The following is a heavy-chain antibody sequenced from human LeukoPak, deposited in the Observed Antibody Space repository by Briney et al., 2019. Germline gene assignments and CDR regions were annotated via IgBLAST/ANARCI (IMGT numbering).Heavy chain of an antibody. CDR3: ARGEVIANDY. Sequence: SQTLSLTCTVSGGSISSGGYYWSWIRQHPGKGLEWIGYIYYSGSTYYNPSLKSRVTISVHTSRNQFCLKLSSRTGTDTAVNYSARGEVIANDYWGQGTLVSVSS. D-gene: IGHD3-16*01. J-gene: IGHJ4*02. CDR1: GGSISSGGYY. V-gene: IGHV4-31*03. CDR2: IYYSGST.